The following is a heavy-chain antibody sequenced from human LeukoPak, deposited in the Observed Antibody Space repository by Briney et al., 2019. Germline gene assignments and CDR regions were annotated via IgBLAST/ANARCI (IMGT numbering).Heavy chain of an antibody. V-gene: IGHV3-21*01. CDR3: ARGLLSYHMTTVTTSRFDY. CDR2: ISSSSSYI. D-gene: IGHD4-17*01. J-gene: IGHJ4*02. Sequence: PGGSLRLSCAASGFTFSSYSMNWVRQAPGKGLEWVSSISSSSSYIYYADSVKGRFTISRDNAQNSLYLQMNSLRAEDTAVYYCARGLLSYHMTTVTTSRFDYWGQGTLVTVSS. CDR1: GFTFSSYS.